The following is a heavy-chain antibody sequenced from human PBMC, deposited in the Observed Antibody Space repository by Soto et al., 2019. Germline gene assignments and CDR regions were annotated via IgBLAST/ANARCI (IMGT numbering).Heavy chain of an antibody. CDR3: VRQGFGALHGLVDV. V-gene: IGHV4-59*08. Sequence: QVQLQESGPGLVKPSETLSLICSDSGGSISSHNWGWIRLPPGKGLEWIGYIRDSGDTSYNPSLNSRVTMSRHTSKKECSLKLTAVTAAATAVYYGVRQGFGALHGLVDVWGQGTTVTVSS. J-gene: IGHJ6*02. CDR2: IRDSGDT. CDR1: GGSISSHN. D-gene: IGHD3-10*01.